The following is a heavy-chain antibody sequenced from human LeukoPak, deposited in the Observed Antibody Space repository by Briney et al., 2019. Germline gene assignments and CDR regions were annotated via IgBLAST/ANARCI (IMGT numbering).Heavy chain of an antibody. CDR2: INHSGST. V-gene: IGHV4-34*01. CDR3: ARGRHSSSWYGGSYLDY. Sequence: NPSETLSLTCAVYGGSFSGYYWSWIRQPPGKGLEWIGEINHSGSTNYNPSLKSRVTISVDTSKNQFSLKLSSVTAADTAVYYCARGRHSSSWYGGSYLDYWGQGTLVTVSS. CDR1: GGSFSGYY. J-gene: IGHJ4*02. D-gene: IGHD6-13*01.